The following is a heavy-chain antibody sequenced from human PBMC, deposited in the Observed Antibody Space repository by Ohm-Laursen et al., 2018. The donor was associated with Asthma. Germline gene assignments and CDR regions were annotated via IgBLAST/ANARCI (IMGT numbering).Heavy chain of an antibody. CDR1: GRSISSYY. Sequence: VTLSLTRTVSGRSISSYYWSWIRQPPGKGLEWIGYIYYSGSTYYNPSLKSRVTISVDASKNQFSLKLSSVTAADTAVYYCARDTYIAVADHYFDYWGQGTLVTVSS. CDR2: IYYSGST. CDR3: ARDTYIAVADHYFDY. V-gene: IGHV4-59*06. J-gene: IGHJ4*02. D-gene: IGHD6-19*01.